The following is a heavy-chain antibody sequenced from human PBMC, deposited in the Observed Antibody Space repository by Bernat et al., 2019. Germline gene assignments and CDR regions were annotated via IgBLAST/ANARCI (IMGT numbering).Heavy chain of an antibody. CDR1: GYTFTGYY. V-gene: IGHV1-2*04. CDR3: ARAGGDGYNLYGMDV. J-gene: IGHJ6*02. CDR2: INPNSGGT. Sequence: QVQLVQSGAEVKKPGASVKVSCKASGYTFTGYYMHWVRQAPGQGLEWKGWINPNSGGTNYAQKFQGWVTMTRDTSISTAYMELSRLRSDDTAVYYCARAGGDGYNLYGMDVWGQGTTVTVSS. D-gene: IGHD5-24*01.